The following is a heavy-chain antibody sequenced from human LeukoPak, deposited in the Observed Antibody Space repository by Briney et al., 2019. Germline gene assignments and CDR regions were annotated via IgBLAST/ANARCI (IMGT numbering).Heavy chain of an antibody. CDR1: GYTFTSYD. V-gene: IGHV1-8*01. Sequence: ASVKVSCKASGYTFTSYDIIWVRQATGQGLEWMGWMNPNSGNTGYAQKFQGRVTMTRNTSISTAYMELSSLRSEDTAVYYCARGRVAARPRYYYYYYMDVWGKGTTVTVSS. J-gene: IGHJ6*03. CDR2: MNPNSGNT. CDR3: ARGRVAARPRYYYYYYMDV. D-gene: IGHD6-6*01.